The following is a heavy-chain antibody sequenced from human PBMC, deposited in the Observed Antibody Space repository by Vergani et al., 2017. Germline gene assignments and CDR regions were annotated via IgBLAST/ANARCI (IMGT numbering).Heavy chain of an antibody. D-gene: IGHD2-2*02. CDR1: GASINNDFYY. J-gene: IGHJ4*02. CDR2: IYVSGIT. V-gene: IGHV4-61*02. CDR3: ATIGYRRWGYYFDY. Sequence: QVQLQESGPGLVKPSQTLSLTCTVSGASINNDFYYWHWIRQSAGKGLEWIGRIYVSGITDYNSSLQSRVSMSVDTSKNQFSLTLTSVTAADTAVYYCATIGYRRWGYYFDYWGQGILVTVSS.